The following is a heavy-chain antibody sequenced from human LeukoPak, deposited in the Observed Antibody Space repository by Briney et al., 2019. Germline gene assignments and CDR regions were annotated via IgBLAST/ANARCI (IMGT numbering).Heavy chain of an antibody. CDR1: GGSISSYY. CDR3: ARDPMAGTFRAFDS. J-gene: IGHJ3*02. Sequence: SETLSLTCTVSGGSISSYYWSWIRQPTGKGLEWIGRIYSRGSTNYNPSLQSRVTMSVDTSKNQISLKLNSVTAADTAVYYCARDPMAGTFRAFDSWGQGTMVTVSS. D-gene: IGHD6-19*01. CDR2: IYSRGST. V-gene: IGHV4-4*07.